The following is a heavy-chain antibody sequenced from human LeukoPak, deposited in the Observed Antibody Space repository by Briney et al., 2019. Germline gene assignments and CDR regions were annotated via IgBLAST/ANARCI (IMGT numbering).Heavy chain of an antibody. CDR3: ARVATLRAGYYYYGMDV. D-gene: IGHD2-15*01. Sequence: SETLSLTCTVSGGPISSYYWSWIRQPPGKGLEWIGYIYYSGSTNYNPSLKSRVTISVDTSKNQFSLKLSSVTAADTAVYYCARVATLRAGYYYYGMDVWGQGTTVTVSS. CDR2: IYYSGST. CDR1: GGPISSYY. V-gene: IGHV4-59*01. J-gene: IGHJ6*02.